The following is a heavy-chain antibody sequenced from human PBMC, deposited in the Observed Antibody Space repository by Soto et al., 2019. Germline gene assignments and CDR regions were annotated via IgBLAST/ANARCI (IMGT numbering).Heavy chain of an antibody. CDR3: ARDLGGIATTGLDY. Sequence: GGSLRLSCAASGFTFSRYWMSWVRQVPGKGLEWVANINQDGSEKYYVDSVKGRFTISRDNAKKSLYLQMNSLRAEDTAVYYCARDLGGIATTGLDYWGQGTLVTVSS. V-gene: IGHV3-7*05. D-gene: IGHD6-13*01. J-gene: IGHJ4*02. CDR2: INQDGSEK. CDR1: GFTFSRYW.